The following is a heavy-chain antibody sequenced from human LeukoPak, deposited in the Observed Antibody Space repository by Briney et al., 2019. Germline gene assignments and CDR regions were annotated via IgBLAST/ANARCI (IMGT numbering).Heavy chain of an antibody. J-gene: IGHJ4*02. CDR3: ARGLGAARPILGY. CDR1: GYSISSDYY. Sequence: PLETLSLTCTVSGYSISSDYYWGWIRQPPGKGLEWIGTIYHSGTTYYSPSLKSRVTISVDTSKNQFSLKLSSVTAADTAVYYCARGLGAARPILGYWGQGTLVTVSS. V-gene: IGHV4-38-2*02. D-gene: IGHD6-6*01. CDR2: IYHSGTT.